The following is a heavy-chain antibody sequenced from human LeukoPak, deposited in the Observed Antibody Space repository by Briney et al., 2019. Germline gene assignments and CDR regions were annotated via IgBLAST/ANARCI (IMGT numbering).Heavy chain of an antibody. Sequence: GGSLRLSCAASGFTFSSYSMNWVRQAPGKGLEWVSYISKSSDRIYHADSVKGRFTISKDNAKNSLYLQMDSLRAEDTAVYYCARDLLNDEGSSYFFDQWGQGTLVTVSS. CDR2: ISKSSDRI. V-gene: IGHV3-48*04. D-gene: IGHD2-2*01. CDR3: ARDLLNDEGSSYFFDQ. CDR1: GFTFSSYS. J-gene: IGHJ4*02.